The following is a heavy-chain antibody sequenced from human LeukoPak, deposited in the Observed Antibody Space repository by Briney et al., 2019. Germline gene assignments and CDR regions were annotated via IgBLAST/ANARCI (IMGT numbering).Heavy chain of an antibody. CDR2: ISYDGSNK. CDR1: GFTFSSYA. D-gene: IGHD3-10*01. CDR3: ARDQNYYYGSGSFTGYMDV. Sequence: GGSLRLSCAASGFTFSSYAMHWVRQAPGKGLEWVAVISYDGSNKYYADSVKGRFTISRDNSKNTLYLQMNSLRAEDTAVYYCARDQNYYYGSGSFTGYMDVWGKGTTVTVSS. V-gene: IGHV3-30*04. J-gene: IGHJ6*03.